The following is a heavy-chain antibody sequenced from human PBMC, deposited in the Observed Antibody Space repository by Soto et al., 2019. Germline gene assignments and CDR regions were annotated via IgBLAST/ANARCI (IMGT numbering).Heavy chain of an antibody. J-gene: IGHJ3*01. CDR2: ISYDGNNK. Sequence: QVNLVESGGGVVQPGRSLRLSCEASGFIFSDFGMRWVRQAPGKGLEWVAVISYDGNNKYYAQSVKGRFTISRDNSKNTLFLNMDSLRPEDTAVYHCVKGDLDTAVVNSPDAFDFWGPGTMVTVS. D-gene: IGHD5-18*01. CDR3: VKGDLDTAVVNSPDAFDF. CDR1: GFIFSDFG. V-gene: IGHV3-30*18.